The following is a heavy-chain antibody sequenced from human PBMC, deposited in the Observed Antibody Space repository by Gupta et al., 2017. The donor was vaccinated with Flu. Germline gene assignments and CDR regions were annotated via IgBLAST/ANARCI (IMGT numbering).Heavy chain of an antibody. J-gene: IGHJ4*02. V-gene: IGHV3-49*04. D-gene: IGHD3-22*01. Sequence: EVQLVESGGGLVQPGRSLRLSCTASGFTFGDYAMSWVRQAPGKGLEWVGFIRSKAYGGTTEYAASVKGRFTISRDDSKSIAYLQMNSLKTEDTAVYYCTRVGEYYDSSGYRDYWGQGTLVTVSS. CDR2: IRSKAYGGTT. CDR1: GFTFGDYA. CDR3: TRVGEYYDSSGYRDY.